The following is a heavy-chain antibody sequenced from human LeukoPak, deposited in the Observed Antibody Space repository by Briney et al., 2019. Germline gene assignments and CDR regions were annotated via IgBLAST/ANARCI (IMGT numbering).Heavy chain of an antibody. J-gene: IGHJ6*03. V-gene: IGHV3-7*01. D-gene: IGHD2-2*02. CDR1: GFTFSSYW. Sequence: GGSLRLSCAASGFTFSSYWMSWVRQAPGKGLEWVANIKQDGSEKYYVDSVKGRFTISRDNAKNSLYLQMNSLRAEDTAVYYCARSGCSSTSCSTAHYYYYYMDVWGKGTTVTVSS. CDR2: IKQDGSEK. CDR3: ARSGCSSTSCSTAHYYYYYMDV.